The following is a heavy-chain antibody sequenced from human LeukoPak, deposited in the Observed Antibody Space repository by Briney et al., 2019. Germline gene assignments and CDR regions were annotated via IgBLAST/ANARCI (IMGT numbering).Heavy chain of an antibody. CDR3: TTVGSAWNFDY. J-gene: IGHJ4*02. D-gene: IGHD6-25*01. Sequence: GGSLRLSCAASGFTFSNAWMTWVRQAPGKGLEWVARVKSKRDGGTIDYAAPVKGRFTISRDDSKDTLYLQMNSLKIEDAAVYYCTTVGSAWNFDYWGQGTLVTVSS. V-gene: IGHV3-15*01. CDR1: GFTFSNAW. CDR2: VKSKRDGGTI.